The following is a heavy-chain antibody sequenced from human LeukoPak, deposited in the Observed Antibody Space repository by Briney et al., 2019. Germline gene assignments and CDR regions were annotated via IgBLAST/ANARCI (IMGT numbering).Heavy chain of an antibody. CDR1: GVSFDDYY. CDR2: IYYSGST. Sequence: PSETLSLTCAVSGVSFDDYYWSWIRQPPGKGLEWIGYIYYSGSTNYNPSLKSRVTISVDTSKNQFSLKLSSVTAADTAVYYCARDFWSGSGWFDPWGQGTLVTVSS. D-gene: IGHD3-3*01. J-gene: IGHJ5*02. V-gene: IGHV4-59*01. CDR3: ARDFWSGSGWFDP.